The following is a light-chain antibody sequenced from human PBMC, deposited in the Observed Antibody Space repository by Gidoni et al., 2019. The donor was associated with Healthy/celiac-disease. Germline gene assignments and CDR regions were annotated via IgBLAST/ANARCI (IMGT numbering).Light chain of an antibody. CDR3: QQTHSFPYT. CDR1: QSIRTTT. J-gene: IGKJ2*01. CDR2: GAS. V-gene: IGKV1-39*01. Sequence: DIQMTQSPSSLSASVGETVTIICRASQSIRTTTVSWYQQRPGKVPNILIDGASSLETGVPSRFSGSGSGTDFTLTITSLQPEDFATYYCQQTHSFPYTFGQGSKLDI.